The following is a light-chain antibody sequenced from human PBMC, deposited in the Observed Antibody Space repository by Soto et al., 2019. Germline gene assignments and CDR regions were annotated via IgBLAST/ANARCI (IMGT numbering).Light chain of an antibody. V-gene: IGKV3-20*01. Sequence: EIVLTQSPGTLSLSPGERATLSCRASQSVSSSYLAWYQQKPDQAPRLLIYGAFSRATGIPDRFSGSGSGTDFTLTISRLEPEDFAVYYCQQYCSSSSFGQGTKVEIK. CDR1: QSVSSSY. CDR2: GAF. CDR3: QQYCSSSS. J-gene: IGKJ1*01.